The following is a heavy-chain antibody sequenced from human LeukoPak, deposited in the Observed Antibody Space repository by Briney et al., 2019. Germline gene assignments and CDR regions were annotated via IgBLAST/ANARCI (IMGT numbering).Heavy chain of an antibody. CDR1: GFTFSSYS. CDR2: ISSSSSYI. V-gene: IGHV3-21*01. Sequence: SGGSLRLSCAASGFTFSSYSMNWVRQAPGKGLEWVSSISSSSSYIYYADSVKGRFTISRDNAKSSLYLQMNSLRAEDTAVYYCARVPSGSGWPWGQGTLVTVSS. J-gene: IGHJ5*02. CDR3: ARVPSGSGWP. D-gene: IGHD6-19*01.